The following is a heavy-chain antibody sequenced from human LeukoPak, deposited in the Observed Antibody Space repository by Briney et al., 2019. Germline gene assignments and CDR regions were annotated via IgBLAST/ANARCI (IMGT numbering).Heavy chain of an antibody. CDR3: ARDEVRCSCGYRFDY. D-gene: IGHD5-18*01. Sequence: GGSLRLSCAASGFTFSSYSMNWVRQAPGKGLEWVSSISSSSSYIYYADSVKGRFTISRDNAKNSLYLQMNSLRAEDTAVYYCARDEVRCSCGYRFDYWGQGTLVTVSS. V-gene: IGHV3-21*01. J-gene: IGHJ4*02. CDR2: ISSSSSYI. CDR1: GFTFSSYS.